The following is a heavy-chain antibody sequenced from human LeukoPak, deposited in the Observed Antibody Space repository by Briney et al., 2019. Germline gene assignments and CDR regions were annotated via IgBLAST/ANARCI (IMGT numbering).Heavy chain of an antibody. Sequence: ASVKVSCKASGYTFTSYDINWERQAPGQGLEWMGWINANSGNTSYAQKFQGRVTMTSNTSKSTAYMELRSLRSEDKGVYYCVRGNIMFVGYYGRSVSLDYWGKETVVSVSS. J-gene: IGHJ4*02. CDR2: INANSGNT. CDR1: GYTFTSYD. D-gene: IGHD3-22*01. CDR3: VRGNIMFVGYYGRSVSLDY. V-gene: IGHV1-8*01.